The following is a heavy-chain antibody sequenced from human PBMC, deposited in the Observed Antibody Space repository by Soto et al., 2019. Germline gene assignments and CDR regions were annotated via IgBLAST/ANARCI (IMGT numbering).Heavy chain of an antibody. CDR3: ARGVTLAARHWLDL. Sequence: ASVKVSCKASGYTFTSYDINWVRQATGQGLEWMGWMNPNSGNTGYAQKFQGRVTMTRNTYISTAYMELSSLRSEDTVVYYCARGVTLAARHWLDLWRQGTLVTVAS. CDR1: GYTFTSYD. D-gene: IGHD6-6*01. CDR2: MNPNSGNT. J-gene: IGHJ5*02. V-gene: IGHV1-8*02.